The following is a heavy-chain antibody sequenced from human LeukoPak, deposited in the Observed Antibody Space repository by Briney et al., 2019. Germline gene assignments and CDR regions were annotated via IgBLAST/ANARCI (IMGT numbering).Heavy chain of an antibody. CDR2: IKQDGSEK. CDR1: GFTFSSYW. J-gene: IGHJ4*02. V-gene: IGHV3-7*01. CDR3: ARERGDYRFDY. D-gene: IGHD4-17*01. Sequence: GGSLRLSCAASGFTFSSYWMSWVRQAPGKGLEWVANIKQDGSEKYYVDSVKGRFTISRDNAKNSLYLQMNSLRAEDTVVYYCARERGDYRFDYWGQGTLVTVSS.